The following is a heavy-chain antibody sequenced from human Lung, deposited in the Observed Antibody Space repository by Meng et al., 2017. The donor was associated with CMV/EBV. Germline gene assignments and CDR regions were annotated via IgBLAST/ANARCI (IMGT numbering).Heavy chain of an antibody. J-gene: IGHJ2*01. CDR3: AKASGALYWHFDL. CDR2: IYNAAVR. CDR1: GFWFSNYA. V-gene: IGHV3-23*03. Sequence: LSCVASGFWFSNYAMAWVRQAPGKGLEWVSNIYNAAVRDSMKGRFTISRDNSKSTLYLQMNSLRVEDTAVYYCAKASGALYWHFDLWGRGTLVTVSS. D-gene: IGHD1-26*01.